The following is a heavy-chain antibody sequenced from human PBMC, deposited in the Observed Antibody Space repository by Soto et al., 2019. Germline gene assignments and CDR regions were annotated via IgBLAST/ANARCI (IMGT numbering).Heavy chain of an antibody. Sequence: GSLRLSCAASGFTFRSYAMSWVRQAPGKGLEWVSAISGSGGSTYYADSVKGRFTISRDNSKNTLYQQMNSLRAEDTAVYYCAKGIVYYYDSSGYFDYWGQGTLVTVSS. V-gene: IGHV3-23*01. CDR3: AKGIVYYYDSSGYFDY. CDR1: GFTFRSYA. CDR2: ISGSGGST. D-gene: IGHD3-22*01. J-gene: IGHJ4*02.